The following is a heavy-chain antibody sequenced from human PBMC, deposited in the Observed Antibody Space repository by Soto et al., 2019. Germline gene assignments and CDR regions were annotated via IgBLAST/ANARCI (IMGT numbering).Heavy chain of an antibody. CDR3: ALDRGGYDHCDH. V-gene: IGHV4-31*03. CDR2: VYYSRST. D-gene: IGHD3-22*01. J-gene: IGHJ4*02. CDR1: GGSISSSGYY. Sequence: PSETLSLTCSVSGGSISSSGYYCTWIRQHPGKGLEWIGYVYYSRSTYYNPSLKSRVTISVDTSRNQFSLNLRSVTAADTAVYYCALDRGGYDHCDHWGQGTLVTVS.